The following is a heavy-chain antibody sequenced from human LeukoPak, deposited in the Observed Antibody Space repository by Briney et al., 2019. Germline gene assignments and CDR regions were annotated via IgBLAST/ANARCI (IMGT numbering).Heavy chain of an antibody. CDR3: AKDLNWSGYHYGMDV. Sequence: GGSLRLSCAAPGFTFSSYSMNWVRQAPGKGLEWVSSISSSSSYIYYADSVKGRFTISRDNAKNSLYLQMNSLRAEDTALYYCAKDLNWSGYHYGMDVWGQGTTVTVSS. D-gene: IGHD3-3*01. J-gene: IGHJ6*02. CDR2: ISSSSSYI. V-gene: IGHV3-21*04. CDR1: GFTFSSYS.